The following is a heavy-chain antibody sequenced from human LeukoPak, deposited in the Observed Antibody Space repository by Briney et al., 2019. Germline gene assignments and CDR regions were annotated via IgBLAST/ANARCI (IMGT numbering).Heavy chain of an antibody. Sequence: PGGSLRLSCAASGFSFRNYGMHWVRQATGKGLEWVSFIWSDGNNRFYADSVKGRFTISRDNSKNMLFLQMDTLRAEDTALYYCAKDPGASVSGFHMDVWGKGATLIVSS. V-gene: IGHV3-30*02. CDR2: IWSDGNNR. J-gene: IGHJ6*03. D-gene: IGHD2-8*02. CDR3: AKDPGASVSGFHMDV. CDR1: GFSFRNYG.